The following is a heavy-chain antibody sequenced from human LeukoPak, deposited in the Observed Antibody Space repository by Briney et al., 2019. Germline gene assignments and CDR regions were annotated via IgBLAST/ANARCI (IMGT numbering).Heavy chain of an antibody. J-gene: IGHJ5*02. CDR1: GGSFSGYY. CDR3: AREIAARTNWFDP. D-gene: IGHD6-6*01. Sequence: PSETLSLTCAVYGGSFSGYYWSWIRQPPGKGLEWIGEINHSGSTNYNPSLKSRVTISVDTSKNQFSLKLSSVTAADTAVYYCAREIAARTNWFDPWGQGTLVTVSS. V-gene: IGHV4-34*01. CDR2: INHSGST.